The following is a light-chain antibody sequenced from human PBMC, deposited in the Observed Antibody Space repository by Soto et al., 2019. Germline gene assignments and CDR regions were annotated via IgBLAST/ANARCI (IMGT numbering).Light chain of an antibody. CDR1: NSNIGNNY. CDR3: GTWDSSLSAGV. V-gene: IGLV1-51*01. Sequence: QAVVRQPPSVSAAPGQKVTISCSGSNSNIGNNYVSWYQQFPGRAPKLLIYDNNKRPSGIPDRFPGSKSGTSATLDITGLQTGDEADYHCGTWDSSLSAGVFGGGTKVTVL. CDR2: DNN. J-gene: IGLJ2*01.